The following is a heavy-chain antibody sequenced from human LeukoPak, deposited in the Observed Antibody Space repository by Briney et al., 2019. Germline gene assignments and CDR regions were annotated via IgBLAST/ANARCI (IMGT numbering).Heavy chain of an antibody. CDR1: GYTLTGSY. CDR2: SNPKGGGT. J-gene: IGHJ3*02. CDR3: ARDLRDIVVVPAAPDAFDI. D-gene: IGHD2-2*01. V-gene: IGHV1-2*02. Sequence: ASGKSSGKAFGYTLTGSYMPWGRRAPGQGLRWWGWSNPKGGGTNYAQKFQGRVTMTRDTSISTAYMELSRLRSDDTAVYYCARDLRDIVVVPAAPDAFDIWGQGTMVTVSS.